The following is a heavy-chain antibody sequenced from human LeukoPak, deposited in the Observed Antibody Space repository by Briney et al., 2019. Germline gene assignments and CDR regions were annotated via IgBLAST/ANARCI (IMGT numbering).Heavy chain of an antibody. CDR1: GFTFSRSD. V-gene: IGHV3-13*01. Sequence: GGSLRLSCATSGFTFSRSDMHWVRQVPGKGLEWVSTIRTAGDAFFPDSVRGRFTVSRENGKNSVYLQMHSLRAGDTAVYYCARGSDSENYYFDGWGQGTLVTVSS. CDR2: IRTAGDA. J-gene: IGHJ4*02. D-gene: IGHD3-22*01. CDR3: ARGSDSENYYFDG.